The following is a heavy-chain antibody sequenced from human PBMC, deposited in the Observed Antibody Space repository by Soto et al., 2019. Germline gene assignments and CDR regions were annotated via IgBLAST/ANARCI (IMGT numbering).Heavy chain of an antibody. CDR2: IIPIFGTA. Sequence: GASVKVSCKAFGGTFSSYAISWVRQAPGQGLEWMGGIIPIFGTANYAQKFQGRVTITADESTSTAYMELSSLRSEDTAVYYCARGYCSSTSCRNWFDPWGQGTLVTVSS. CDR3: ARGYCSSTSCRNWFDP. CDR1: GGTFSSYA. J-gene: IGHJ5*02. D-gene: IGHD2-2*01. V-gene: IGHV1-69*13.